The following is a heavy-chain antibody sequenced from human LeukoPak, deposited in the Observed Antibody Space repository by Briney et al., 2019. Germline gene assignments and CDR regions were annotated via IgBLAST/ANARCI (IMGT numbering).Heavy chain of an antibody. Sequence: ASVQVSCKASGGTFISHTISWVRQAPGKELDGMGGITPIFCPPNYAQKFQGRVTITADEFTGTAYVELSSLRTEDTAVYYCARDHWCGGDSYYFDDWGQGTLVTVSS. V-gene: IGHV1-69*13. CDR2: ITPIFCPP. J-gene: IGHJ4*02. CDR1: GGTFISHT. CDR3: ARDHWCGGDSYYFDD. D-gene: IGHD2-21*02.